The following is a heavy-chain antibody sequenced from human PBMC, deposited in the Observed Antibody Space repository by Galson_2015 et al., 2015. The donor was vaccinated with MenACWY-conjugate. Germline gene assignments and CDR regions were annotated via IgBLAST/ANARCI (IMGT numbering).Heavy chain of an antibody. D-gene: IGHD3-10*01. V-gene: IGHV3-21*01. CDR3: MRDFITCMAGDY. CDR2: ISRGRGYI. J-gene: IGHJ4*02. CDR1: GFTFSSHT. Sequence: SLRLSCAASGFTFSSHTLNWVRQAPGKGLEWVSSISRGRGYIYYADSVKGRFTISRDNTKNSLVLQMNSLRGEDKTMYYCMRDFITCMAGDYWRQGTLVTVSS.